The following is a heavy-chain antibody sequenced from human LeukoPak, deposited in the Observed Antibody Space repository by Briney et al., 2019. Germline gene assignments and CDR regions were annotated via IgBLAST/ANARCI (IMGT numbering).Heavy chain of an antibody. CDR2: IKQDGSDK. CDR1: GFTFSTYW. J-gene: IGHJ4*02. V-gene: IGHV3-7*01. D-gene: IGHD2-2*01. Sequence: GGSLRLSCAASGFTFSTYWMSWVRQAPGKGLEWVANIKQDGSDKFYVDSVKGRFTISRDNAKNSMYLQMNSLRAEDTAIYYCARVLPVASRDYWGQGTLVAVSS. CDR3: ARVLPVASRDY.